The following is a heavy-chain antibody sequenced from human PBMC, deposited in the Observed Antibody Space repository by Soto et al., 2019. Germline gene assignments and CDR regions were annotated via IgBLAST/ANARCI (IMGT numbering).Heavy chain of an antibody. CDR3: ARVLITMVRGAPDY. CDR2: ISAYNGNT. V-gene: IGHV1-18*04. J-gene: IGHJ4*02. D-gene: IGHD3-10*01. Sequence: ASVKVSCKASGYTFTSYGISWVRQAPGQGLEWMGWISAYNGNTNYAQKLQGRVTMTTDTSTSTAYMELRSLRSEDTAVYYCARVLITMVRGAPDYWGQGTLVTVSS. CDR1: GYTFTSYG.